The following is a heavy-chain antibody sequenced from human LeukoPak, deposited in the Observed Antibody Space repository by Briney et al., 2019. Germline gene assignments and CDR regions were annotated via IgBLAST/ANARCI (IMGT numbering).Heavy chain of an antibody. D-gene: IGHD3-22*01. CDR1: GFTFSSYA. J-gene: IGHJ3*02. CDR2: ISGSGGST. V-gene: IGHV3-23*01. Sequence: GGSLRLSCAASGFTFSSYAMSWVHQAPGKGLEWVSAISGSGGSTYYADSVKGRFTTSRDNSKNTLFLQMNSLRAEDTAVYYCAKGRYYYGSSDAFDIWGQGTMVTVSS. CDR3: AKGRYYYGSSDAFDI.